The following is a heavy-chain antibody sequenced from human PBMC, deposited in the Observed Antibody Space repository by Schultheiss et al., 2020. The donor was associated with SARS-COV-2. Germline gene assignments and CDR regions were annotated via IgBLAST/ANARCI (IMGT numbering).Heavy chain of an antibody. CDR1: GFTFDDYG. Sequence: GGSLRLSFAASGFTFDDYGMSWVRQAPGKGLEWVSGISWNGGSTAYRADSVKGRFTISRDNAKNSLYLQMNSLRAEDTAVYYCAKDYKKGIYGDGSIDYWGQGTLVTVSS. V-gene: IGHV3-20*03. CDR2: ISWNGGST. J-gene: IGHJ4*02. D-gene: IGHD4-17*01. CDR3: AKDYKKGIYGDGSIDY.